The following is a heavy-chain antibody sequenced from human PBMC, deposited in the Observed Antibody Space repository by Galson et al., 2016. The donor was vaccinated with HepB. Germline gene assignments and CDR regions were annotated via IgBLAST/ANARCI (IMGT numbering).Heavy chain of an antibody. CDR2: INPYSGGT. Sequence: SVKVSCKASGYTFTDYTLHWVRQAPGQGLEWLGRINPYSGGTDYAPKFLGRLTISRDRSTATLFLDLSRLTSDDTAFIYCARGPFFQDWGQGTLITVSS. CDR3: ARGPFFQD. CDR1: GYTFTDYT. V-gene: IGHV1-2*02. J-gene: IGHJ1*01.